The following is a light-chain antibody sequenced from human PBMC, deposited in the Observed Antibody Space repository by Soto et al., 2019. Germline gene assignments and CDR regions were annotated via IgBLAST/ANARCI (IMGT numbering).Light chain of an antibody. V-gene: IGLV2-11*01. CDR3: CSYAGTYPVV. J-gene: IGLJ2*01. CDR1: SSDVGGYNY. Sequence: QSALTQPRSVSGSPGQSVTISCTGTSSDVGGYNYVSWYQQFPGKAPKLMIYDVSKRPSGVPDRFSGSKSGNTASLIISGLQAEDEADYYCCSYAGTYPVVFGGGTKLTVL. CDR2: DVS.